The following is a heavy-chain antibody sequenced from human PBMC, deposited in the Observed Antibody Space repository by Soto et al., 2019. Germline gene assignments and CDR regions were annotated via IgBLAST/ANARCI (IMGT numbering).Heavy chain of an antibody. CDR2: IWYDGSNK. V-gene: IGHV3-33*01. J-gene: IGHJ4*02. D-gene: IGHD6-13*01. CDR3: ARDIERDPYSSSYTDY. Sequence: GGSLRLSCAASGFTFSSYGMHWVRQAPGKGLEWVAVIWYDGSNKYYADSVKGRFTISRDNSKNTLYLQMNSLRAEDTAVYYCARDIERDPYSSSYTDYWGQGTLVTVSS. CDR1: GFTFSSYG.